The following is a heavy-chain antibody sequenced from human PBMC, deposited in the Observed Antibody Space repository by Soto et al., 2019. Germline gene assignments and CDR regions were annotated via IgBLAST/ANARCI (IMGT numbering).Heavy chain of an antibody. D-gene: IGHD2-21*02. CDR1: GYSFTSYW. V-gene: IGHV5-51*01. Sequence: EVQLVQSGAEVKKPGESLNISCKGSGYSFTSYWIAWVRQMPGKGLEWMGSIYPGDSDTKYSPSFQGQVTISAGKSISTAFLQWSSLKASDTAMYYCAKSHSAGDLGWFDPWGQGTLVTVSS. J-gene: IGHJ5*02. CDR2: IYPGDSDT. CDR3: AKSHSAGDLGWFDP.